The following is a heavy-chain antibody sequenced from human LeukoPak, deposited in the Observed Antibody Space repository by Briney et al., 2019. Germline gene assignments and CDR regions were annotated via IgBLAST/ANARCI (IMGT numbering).Heavy chain of an antibody. J-gene: IGHJ3*02. Sequence: GGSLRLSCAASGFTFSNAWMSWVRQAPGKGLEWVGRIKSKTDGGTTDYAAPVKGRFTISRDDSKNTLYLQMNSLKTGDTAVYYCTTDPARLDAFDIWGQGTMVTVSS. CDR2: IKSKTDGGTT. CDR1: GFTFSNAW. V-gene: IGHV3-15*01. CDR3: TTDPARLDAFDI.